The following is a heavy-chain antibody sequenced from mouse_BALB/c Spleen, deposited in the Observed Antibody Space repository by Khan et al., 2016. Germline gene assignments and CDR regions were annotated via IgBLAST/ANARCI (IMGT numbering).Heavy chain of an antibody. V-gene: IGHV1-80*01. CDR2: IYPGDGDT. D-gene: IGHD2-14*01. CDR1: GFAFSSYW. Sequence: QVQLKQSGAELVRPGSSVKISCKASGFAFSSYWMNWVKQRPGQGLEWIGQIYPGDGDTNYNGKFKGKATLTADKSSSTANMQLSSLTSEDSAVYFCARGTPFANWGQGTLVTVSA. CDR3: ARGTPFAN. J-gene: IGHJ3*01.